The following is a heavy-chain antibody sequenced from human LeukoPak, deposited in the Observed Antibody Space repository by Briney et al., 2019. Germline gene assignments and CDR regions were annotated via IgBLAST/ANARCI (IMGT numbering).Heavy chain of an antibody. CDR1: GYTFTGYY. CDR2: VNPNSGGT. Sequence: ASVKVSCKASGYTFTGYYMHWVRQAPGQGLEWMGWVNPNSGGTNYAQKFQGWVTMTRDTSISTAYMELSRLRSDDTAVYYCARDFSGTTAFAFDIWGQGTMVSVSS. J-gene: IGHJ3*02. CDR3: ARDFSGTTAFAFDI. V-gene: IGHV1-2*04. D-gene: IGHD4-17*01.